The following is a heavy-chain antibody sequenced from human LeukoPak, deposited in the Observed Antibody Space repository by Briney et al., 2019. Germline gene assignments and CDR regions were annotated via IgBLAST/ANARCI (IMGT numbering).Heavy chain of an antibody. CDR2: IYHSGST. CDR1: GYSISSGYY. V-gene: IGHV4-38-2*02. Sequence: PSETLSLTCTVSGYSISSGYYWGWIRQPPGKGLEWIGSIYHSGSTYYNPSLKSRVTISVDTSKNQFSPKLSSVTAADTAVYYCARDGIYDSSGYTQIDYWGQGTLVTVSS. J-gene: IGHJ4*02. D-gene: IGHD3-22*01. CDR3: ARDGIYDSSGYTQIDY.